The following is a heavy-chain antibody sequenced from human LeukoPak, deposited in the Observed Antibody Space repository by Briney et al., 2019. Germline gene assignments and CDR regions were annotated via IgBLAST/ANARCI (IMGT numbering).Heavy chain of an antibody. CDR3: AKDHPSSSWTFDY. CDR1: GFTFSSYS. Sequence: GGSLRLSCAASGFTFSSYSMNWVRQAPGKGLEWVSAISGSGGSTYYADSVKGRFTISRDNSKNTLYLQMNSLRAEDTAVYYCAKDHPSSSWTFDYWGQGTLVTVSS. CDR2: ISGSGGST. D-gene: IGHD6-13*01. J-gene: IGHJ4*02. V-gene: IGHV3-23*01.